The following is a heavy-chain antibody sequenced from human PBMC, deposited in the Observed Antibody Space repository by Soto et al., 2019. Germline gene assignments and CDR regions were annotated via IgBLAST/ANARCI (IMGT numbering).Heavy chain of an antibody. CDR1: GGSISSGGYY. CDR2: IYYSGST. J-gene: IGHJ4*02. CDR3: ARSFGVAAAGPFDS. D-gene: IGHD6-13*01. Sequence: QVQLQEPGPGLVKPSQTLSLTCTVSGGSISSGGYYWSWIRQHPGKGLEWIGYIYYSGSTYYNPSLKSRVTMSGDPSKNQFSLKLSSVTAADTAVYYWARSFGVAAAGPFDSWGQGTLVTVSS. V-gene: IGHV4-31*03.